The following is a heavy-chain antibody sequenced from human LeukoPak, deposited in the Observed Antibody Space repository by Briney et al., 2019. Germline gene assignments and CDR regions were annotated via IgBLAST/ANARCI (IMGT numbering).Heavy chain of an antibody. Sequence: GGSLRLSCAASGFTVSSNYMSWVRQAPGKGLEWVSVIYSGGSTYYADSVKGRFTISRDNSKNALYLQMNSLRAEDTAVYYCARAQSISMVRGVLAYWGQGTLVTVSS. CDR2: IYSGGST. CDR1: GFTVSSNY. J-gene: IGHJ4*02. CDR3: ARAQSISMVRGVLAY. V-gene: IGHV3-53*01. D-gene: IGHD3-10*01.